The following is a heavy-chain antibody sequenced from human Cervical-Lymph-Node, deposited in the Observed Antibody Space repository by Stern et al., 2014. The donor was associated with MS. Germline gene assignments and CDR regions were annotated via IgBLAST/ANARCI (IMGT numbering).Heavy chain of an antibody. CDR1: GFTFNNYA. V-gene: IGHV3-23*04. CDR2: ISPGGTYT. J-gene: IGHJ4*02. D-gene: IGHD3-10*01. Sequence: EVQLVESGGGLVQPGGSLRLSCAASGFTFNNYAMNWVRQAPGKGLEWVSAISPGGTYTSYADSVKGRFTISRDNSTNTVYLQMNSLRAEDSAVYYCAKDRRGDWGQGTLVTVSS. CDR3: AKDRRGD.